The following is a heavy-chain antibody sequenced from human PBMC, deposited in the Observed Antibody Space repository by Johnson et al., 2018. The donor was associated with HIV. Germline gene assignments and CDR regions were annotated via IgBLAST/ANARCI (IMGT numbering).Heavy chain of an antibody. D-gene: IGHD3-10*01. V-gene: IGHV3-30-3*01. CDR2: ISYDGSNK. CDR3: ARDPGSITLIRGDAFDI. J-gene: IGHJ3*02. Sequence: QVTLVESGGSVVQPGRSLRLSCAASGFTFSGYAINWVRQAPGKGLEWVAVISYDGSNKYYADSVKGRFTISRDNSKNTLYLQMNSLRPEDTAVYYCARDPGSITLIRGDAFDIWGQGTMVIVSS. CDR1: GFTFSGYA.